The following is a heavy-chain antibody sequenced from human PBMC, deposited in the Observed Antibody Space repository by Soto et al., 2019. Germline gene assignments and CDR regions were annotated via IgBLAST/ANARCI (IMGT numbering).Heavy chain of an antibody. CDR1: GFSLSTSGMC. Sequence: GSGPTLVNPTQTLTLTCTFSGFSLSTSGMCVSWIRQPPGKALEWLALIDWDDDKYYSTSLKTRLTISKDTSKNQVVLTMTNMDPVDTATYYCARTISCITMVRGVNPYGMDVWGQGTTVTVSS. CDR3: ARTISCITMVRGVNPYGMDV. V-gene: IGHV2-70*01. CDR2: IDWDDDK. J-gene: IGHJ6*02. D-gene: IGHD3-10*01.